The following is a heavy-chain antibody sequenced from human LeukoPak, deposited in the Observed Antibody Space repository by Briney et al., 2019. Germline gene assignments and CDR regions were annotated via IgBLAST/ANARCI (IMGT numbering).Heavy chain of an antibody. D-gene: IGHD2-8*01. V-gene: IGHV3-48*01. CDR3: ASDFYCTNGVCYGDY. CDR2: ISSSSSTI. Sequence: GGSLRLSCVASGFPFSGYWMDWVRQAPGKGLEWVSYISSSSSTIYYADSVKGRFTISRDNAKNSLYLQMNSLRAEDMAVYYCASDFYCTNGVCYGDYWGQGTLVTVSS. CDR1: GFPFSGYW. J-gene: IGHJ4*02.